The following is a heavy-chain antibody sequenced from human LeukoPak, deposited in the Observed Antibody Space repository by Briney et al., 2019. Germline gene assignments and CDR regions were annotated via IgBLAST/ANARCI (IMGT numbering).Heavy chain of an antibody. CDR3: ASPMGATPWDAFDI. D-gene: IGHD1-26*01. Sequence: SGGSLRLSCAASGFTFSTYWMNWVRQAPGKGLEWVANIKQDGSEKYYVDSVKGRFTISRDNAKNSLYLQMNSLRAEDTAMYYCASPMGATPWDAFDIWGQGTRVTVSP. V-gene: IGHV3-7*01. CDR1: GFTFSTYW. J-gene: IGHJ3*02. CDR2: IKQDGSEK.